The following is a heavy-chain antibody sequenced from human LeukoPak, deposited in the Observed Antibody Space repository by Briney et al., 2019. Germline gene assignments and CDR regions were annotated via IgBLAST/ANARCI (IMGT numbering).Heavy chain of an antibody. CDR2: IYSGGST. CDR1: GFTVSSNY. D-gene: IGHD6-19*01. V-gene: IGHV3-53*01. J-gene: IGHJ4*02. CDR3: ARDKWGAVAGLDY. Sequence: PGGSLRLSCAASGFTVSSNYMSWVRQAPGKGLEWVSVIYSGGSTYYADSVKGRFTISRDNSKNTLYLQMNSLRAVDTAVYYCARDKWGAVAGLDYWGQGTLVTVSS.